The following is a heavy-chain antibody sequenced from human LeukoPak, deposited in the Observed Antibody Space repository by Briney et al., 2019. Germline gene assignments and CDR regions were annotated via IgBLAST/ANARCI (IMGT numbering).Heavy chain of an antibody. Sequence: PGRSLRLSCADSGLTFSDYVMHWVRQAPGEGLEWVAAIGKDVISKYYGNSVKDRFTISRDNSKNTLYLQMNSLRIEATAVYYCVRAVYSSGRAGALGFDPWGQGTLVTVSA. V-gene: IGHV3-30-3*01. CDR1: GLTFSDYV. CDR2: IGKDVISK. J-gene: IGHJ5*02. CDR3: VRAVYSSGRAGALGFDP. D-gene: IGHD3-22*01.